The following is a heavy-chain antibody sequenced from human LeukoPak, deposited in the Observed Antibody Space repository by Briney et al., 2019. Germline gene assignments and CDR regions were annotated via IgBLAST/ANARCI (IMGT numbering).Heavy chain of an antibody. CDR1: GFTFSSYS. CDR3: AKAGFYDILTDGLDI. CDR2: ISSSSSSYI. J-gene: IGHJ3*02. D-gene: IGHD3-9*01. V-gene: IGHV3-21*01. Sequence: GGSLRLSCAASGFTFSSYSMNWVRQAPGKGLEWVSSISSSSSSYIYYADSVKGRFTISRDNAKNSLYLQMNSLRAEDTAVYYCAKAGFYDILTDGLDIWGQGTMVTVSS.